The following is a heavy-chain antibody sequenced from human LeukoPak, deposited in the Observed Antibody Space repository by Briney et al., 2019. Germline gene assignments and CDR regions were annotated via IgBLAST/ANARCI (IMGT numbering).Heavy chain of an antibody. V-gene: IGHV1-18*01. J-gene: IGHJ3*02. Sequence: GASVKVSCKASGYTFTSYGISWVRQAPGQELEWMGWISAYNGNTNYAQKLQGRVTMTTDTSTSTAYMELRSLRSDDTAVYYCASSVGATWTGDALDIWGQGTMVTVSS. CDR1: GYTFTSYG. CDR2: ISAYNGNT. D-gene: IGHD1-26*01. CDR3: ASSVGATWTGDALDI.